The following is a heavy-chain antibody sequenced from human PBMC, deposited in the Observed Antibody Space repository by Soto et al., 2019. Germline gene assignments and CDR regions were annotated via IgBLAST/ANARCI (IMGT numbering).Heavy chain of an antibody. CDR1: GFTFSSYA. Sequence: GGSLRLSCTASGFTFSSYAMHWVRQAPGKGLEWVAVISYDGSNKYYADSVKGRFTISRDNSKNTMYLQMNSLRVEDTAVYYCARPYSSGWYGDLDYWGQGTLVTVSS. J-gene: IGHJ4*02. V-gene: IGHV3-30-3*01. CDR3: ARPYSSGWYGDLDY. D-gene: IGHD6-19*01. CDR2: ISYDGSNK.